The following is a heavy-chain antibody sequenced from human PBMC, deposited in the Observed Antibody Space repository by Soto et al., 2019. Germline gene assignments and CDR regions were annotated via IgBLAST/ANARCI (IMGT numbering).Heavy chain of an antibody. V-gene: IGHV3-21*04. Sequence: GGSLRLSCAASGFTFSSYSMNWVRQAPGKGLEWVSSISSSSSYIYYADSVKGRFTISRDNAKNSLYLQMNSLRAEDTAVYYCARTPGSMTRNAFDIWGQGTMVTVS. D-gene: IGHD1-1*01. CDR1: GFTFSSYS. J-gene: IGHJ3*02. CDR2: ISSSSSYI. CDR3: ARTPGSMTRNAFDI.